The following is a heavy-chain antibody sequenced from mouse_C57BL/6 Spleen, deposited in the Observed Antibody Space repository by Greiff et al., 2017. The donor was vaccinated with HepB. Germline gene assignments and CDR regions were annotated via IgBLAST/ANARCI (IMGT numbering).Heavy chain of an antibody. CDR2: IDPENGDT. V-gene: IGHV14-4*01. D-gene: IGHD1-1*01. J-gene: IGHJ3*01. Sequence: EVMLVESGAELVRPGASVKLSCTASGFNFKDYYMPWVKQSPEQGLEWIGWIDPENGDTEYASKFQGKATITADTSSNTAYLQLLSLTSEDTAVSSCTAGVNYYGSSYGVFAYWGQGTLVTVSA. CDR1: GFNFKDYY. CDR3: TAGVNYYGSSYGVFAY.